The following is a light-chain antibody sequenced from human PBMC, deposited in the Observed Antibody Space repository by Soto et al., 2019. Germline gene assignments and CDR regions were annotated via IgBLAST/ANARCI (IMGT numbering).Light chain of an antibody. V-gene: IGKV1-5*03. CDR3: QQYKSASLLT. CDR1: QSISTW. CDR2: KAS. J-gene: IGKJ4*01. Sequence: DIQMTQSPSTLSASVGDRVTINCRASQSISTWLAWYQQKPGKAPKLLIYKASSLESGVPSRFSGSGSGTEFTLTISSLQTDDFATYYCQQYKSASLLTFGGGTKV.